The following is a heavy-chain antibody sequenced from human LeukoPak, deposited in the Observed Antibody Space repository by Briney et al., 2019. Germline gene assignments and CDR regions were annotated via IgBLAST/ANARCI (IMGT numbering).Heavy chain of an antibody. J-gene: IGHJ4*02. CDR3: ARGWGATMGYYFDY. Sequence: PSETLSLTCAVYGGSFSGYYWSWIRQPPGKGLEWIGDINHSGSTNYNPSLKSRVTISLDTSKNQFSLKLSSVTAADTAVYYCARGWGATMGYYFDYWGQGTLVTVSS. CDR2: INHSGST. CDR1: GGSFSGYY. V-gene: IGHV4-34*01. D-gene: IGHD5-24*01.